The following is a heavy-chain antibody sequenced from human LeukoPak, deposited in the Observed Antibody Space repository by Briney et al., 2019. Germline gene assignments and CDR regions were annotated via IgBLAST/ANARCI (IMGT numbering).Heavy chain of an antibody. CDR2: INPNSGGT. Sequence: ASVTVSCKASGSTFTAYYLHWVPQAPGQRLEWMGWINPNSGGTNYAQKFQGRVTMTRDTSISTAYMELSRLRSDDTAVYYCANAGSLAVAGVDYWGQGTLVTVSS. V-gene: IGHV1-2*02. D-gene: IGHD6-19*01. CDR1: GSTFTAYY. J-gene: IGHJ4*02. CDR3: ANAGSLAVAGVDY.